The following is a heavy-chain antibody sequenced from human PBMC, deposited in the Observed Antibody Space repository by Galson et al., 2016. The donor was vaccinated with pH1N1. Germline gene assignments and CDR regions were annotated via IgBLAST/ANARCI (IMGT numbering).Heavy chain of an antibody. D-gene: IGHD3-22*01. CDR1: GYTFTSYY. J-gene: IGHJ3*02. CDR2: INPSGGNT. V-gene: IGHV1-46*01. CDR3: ARDAAMIVVGSGYAFGI. Sequence: SVKVSCKASGYTFTSYYMYWVRQAPGQGLEWMGIINPSGGNTNYAQKFQGRLTMIRDTSTSTVYMELSSLRSGDTAVYYCARDAAMIVVGSGYAFGIWGQGTMVTVSS.